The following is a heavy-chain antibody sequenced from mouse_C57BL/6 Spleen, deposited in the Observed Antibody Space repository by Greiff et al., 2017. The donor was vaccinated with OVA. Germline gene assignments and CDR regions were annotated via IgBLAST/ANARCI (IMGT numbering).Heavy chain of an antibody. D-gene: IGHD4-1*01. CDR2: LDPSDSYT. V-gene: IGHV1-69*01. CDR1: GYTFTSYW. J-gene: IGHJ4*01. Sequence: QVQLQQPGAELVMPGASVKLSCKASGYTFTSYWLHWVKQRPGQGLEWIGELDPSDSYTNYNHKFKGKSTLTVDKSSSTAYMQLSSLTSEDSAVYYCARPGTLYAMDYWGQGTSVTVSS. CDR3: ARPGTLYAMDY.